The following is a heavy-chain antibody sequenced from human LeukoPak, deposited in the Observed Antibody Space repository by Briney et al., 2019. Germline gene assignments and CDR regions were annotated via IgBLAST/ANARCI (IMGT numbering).Heavy chain of an antibody. CDR2: YYYSGT. J-gene: IGHJ4*02. V-gene: IGHV4-39*01. CDR1: GGSHSSSRYF. Sequence: SETLSLTCTVSGGSHSSSRYFWGWIRQPPGKGLVWIGSYYYSGTYYSPYLNSQVTISVATSKNQISLKLSSVTAADTAVYYCARQVLLTGYYFDYWGQGTLVTVSS. D-gene: IGHD7-27*01. CDR3: ARQVLLTGYYFDY.